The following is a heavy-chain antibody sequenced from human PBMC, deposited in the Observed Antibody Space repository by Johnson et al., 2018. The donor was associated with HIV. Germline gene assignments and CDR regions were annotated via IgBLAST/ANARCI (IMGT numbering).Heavy chain of an antibody. CDR1: GFTFSSYG. Sequence: QEQLVESGGGVVQSGRSLRLSCAASGFTFSSYGMHWVRQAPGKGLEWVAVIWYDGSNKYYADSVKGRFTISRDNAKNSLHLQMNSLRVEDTAFYYCATLTVRSRAFDMWGPGTKVDVSS. CDR3: ATLTVRSRAFDM. V-gene: IGHV3-33*03. J-gene: IGHJ3*02. CDR2: IWYDGSNK. D-gene: IGHD4-17*01.